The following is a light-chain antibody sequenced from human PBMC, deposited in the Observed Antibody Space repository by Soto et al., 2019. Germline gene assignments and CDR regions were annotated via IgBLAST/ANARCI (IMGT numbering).Light chain of an antibody. V-gene: IGKV1-39*01. CDR2: AAS. CDR3: QQSYNTPET. Sequence: DIQMTQSPSSLSASEGDRVTITCRASQSINSFLNWYQQKPGKAPKLLIYAASSLQSGVPSRFSGRGSGTDFTLTISSLQPEDFATYYCQQSYNTPETFGGGTKVEVK. CDR1: QSINSF. J-gene: IGKJ4*01.